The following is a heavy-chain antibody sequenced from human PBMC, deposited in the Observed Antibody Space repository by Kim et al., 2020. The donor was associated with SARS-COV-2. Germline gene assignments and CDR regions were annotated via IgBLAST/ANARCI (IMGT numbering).Heavy chain of an antibody. V-gene: IGHV3-30*07. Sequence: YADAVKGRFTVPRDNARNTLYLQIDRPRAEDTALYYCAKDHERSGCPTFYYWGQGTQVTVSS. D-gene: IGHD2-15*01. CDR3: AKDHERSGCPTFYY. J-gene: IGHJ4*02.